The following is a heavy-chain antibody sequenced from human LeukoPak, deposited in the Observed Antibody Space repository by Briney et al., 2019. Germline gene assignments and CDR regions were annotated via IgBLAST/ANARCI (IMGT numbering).Heavy chain of an antibody. D-gene: IGHD3-10*01. V-gene: IGHV5-51*01. CDR2: IYPGDSDT. J-gene: IGHJ4*02. CDR1: GYSFTSYW. CDR3: ARSGYYGSGSLGAFDY. Sequence: GEPLKISCKGSGYSFTSYWIGWVRQMPGKGLEWMGIIYPGDSDTRYSPSFQGQVTISADKSISTAYLQWSSLKASDTAMYYCARSGYYGSGSLGAFDYWGQGTLVTVSS.